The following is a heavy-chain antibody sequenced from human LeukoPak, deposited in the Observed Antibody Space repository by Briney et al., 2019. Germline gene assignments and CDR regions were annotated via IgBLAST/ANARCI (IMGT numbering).Heavy chain of an antibody. Sequence: GGSLRLSCAASGFTFSSYSMNWVRQAPGEGLEWVSSISSSSSYIYYADSVKGRFTISRDNAKNSLYLQMNSLRAEDTAVYYCARGPYDFWSGYIGLDYWGQGTLVTVSS. D-gene: IGHD3-3*01. CDR2: ISSSSSYI. CDR1: GFTFSSYS. V-gene: IGHV3-21*01. CDR3: ARGPYDFWSGYIGLDY. J-gene: IGHJ4*02.